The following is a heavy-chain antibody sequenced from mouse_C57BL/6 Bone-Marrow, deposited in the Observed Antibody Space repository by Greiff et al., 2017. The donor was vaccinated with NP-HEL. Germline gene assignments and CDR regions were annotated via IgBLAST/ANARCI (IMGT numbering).Heavy chain of an antibody. CDR2: IWWDDDK. Sequence: QVTLKVSGPGILQPSQTLSLTCSFSGFSLSTFGMGVGWIRQPSGKGLEWLAHIWWDDDKYYNPALKSRPTISKDTSKNQVFLKIANVDTADTATYYCARPYYDYDEKALTVPWFAYWGQGTLVTVSA. V-gene: IGHV8-8*01. CDR1: GFSLSTFGMG. CDR3: ARPYYDYDEKALTVPWFAY. J-gene: IGHJ3*01. D-gene: IGHD2-4*01.